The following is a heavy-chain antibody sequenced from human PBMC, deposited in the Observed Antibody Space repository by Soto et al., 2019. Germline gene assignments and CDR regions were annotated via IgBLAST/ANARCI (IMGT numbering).Heavy chain of an antibody. D-gene: IGHD1-26*01. J-gene: IGHJ4*02. CDR2: IGTAGDT. CDR3: ARDLVGAGYYFDY. V-gene: IGHV3-13*01. CDR1: GFTFSSYD. Sequence: PGGSLRLSCAASGFTFSSYDMHWVRQATGEGLEWVSAIGTAGDTYYPGSVKGRFTISRDNSKNTLYLQMNSLRAEDTAVYYCARDLVGAGYYFDYWGQGTLVTVSS.